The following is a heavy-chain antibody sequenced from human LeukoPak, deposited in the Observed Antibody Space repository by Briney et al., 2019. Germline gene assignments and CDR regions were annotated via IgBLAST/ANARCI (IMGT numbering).Heavy chain of an antibody. CDR2: IYHSGST. CDR3: ARAAVAARWFDP. Sequence: SETLSLTCAVSGGSISSSNWWSWVRPPPGKGLEWIGEIYHSGSTNYNPSLKSRVTISVDKSKNQFSLKLSSVTAADTAVYYCARAAVAARWFDPWGQGTLVTVPS. D-gene: IGHD6-19*01. J-gene: IGHJ5*02. CDR1: GGSISSSNW. V-gene: IGHV4-4*02.